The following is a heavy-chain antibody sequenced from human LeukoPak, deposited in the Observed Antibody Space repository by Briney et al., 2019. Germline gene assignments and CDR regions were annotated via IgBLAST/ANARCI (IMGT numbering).Heavy chain of an antibody. CDR2: ISWNSGSI. CDR3: AKDGGNSASYFDY. J-gene: IGHJ4*02. V-gene: IGHV3-9*01. Sequence: GVSLRLPCAASGFTFDDYAMHWVRQAPGKGLEWVSGISWNSGSIGYADSVKGRFTISRDNAKNTLYLQMNSLRAEDTAVYYCAKDGGNSASYFDYWGQGTLVTVSS. D-gene: IGHD3-16*01. CDR1: GFTFDDYA.